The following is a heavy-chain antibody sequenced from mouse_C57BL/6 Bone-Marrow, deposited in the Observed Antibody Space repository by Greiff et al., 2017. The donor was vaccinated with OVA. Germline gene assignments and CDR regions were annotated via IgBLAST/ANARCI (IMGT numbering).Heavy chain of an antibody. J-gene: IGHJ3*01. D-gene: IGHD4-1*01. Sequence: VQRVESGAELVRPGASVTLSCKASGYTFTDYEMHWVKQTPVHGLEWIGAIDPETGGTAYNQKFKGKAILTADKSSSTAYMELRSLTSEDSAVYYCTRNWDGAYWGQGTLVTVSA. CDR1: GYTFTDYE. CDR2: IDPETGGT. V-gene: IGHV1-15*01. CDR3: TRNWDGAY.